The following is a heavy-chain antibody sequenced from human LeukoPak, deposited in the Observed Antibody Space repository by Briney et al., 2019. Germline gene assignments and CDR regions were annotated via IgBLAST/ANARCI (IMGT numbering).Heavy chain of an antibody. CDR2: ISGSGGST. V-gene: IGHV3-23*01. D-gene: IGHD2-2*02. Sequence: GRSLRLSCAASGFTFSSYAMSWVRQAPGKGLEGVSAISGSGGSTYYADSVKGRFTISRDNSKNTLYLQMNSLRAEDTAVYYCAGYCSSTSCYTHYYFDYWGQGTLVTVSS. J-gene: IGHJ4*02. CDR1: GFTFSSYA. CDR3: AGYCSSTSCYTHYYFDY.